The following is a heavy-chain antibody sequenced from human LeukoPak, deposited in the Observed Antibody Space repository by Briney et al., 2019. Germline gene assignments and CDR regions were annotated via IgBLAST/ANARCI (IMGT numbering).Heavy chain of an antibody. D-gene: IGHD3/OR15-3a*01. V-gene: IGHV3-23*01. J-gene: IGHJ4*02. CDR3: GKRGYASSTDFYPLFDC. Sequence: GGSLRLSCVASGFIFDNYAMAWVRQAPGKGLEWVSGITWNAEKTYYADSVRGRFTISRDNSKNTLFLQLISLRADDTAVYFCGKRGYASSTDFYPLFDCWGQRALVTVS. CDR1: GFIFDNYA. CDR2: ITWNAEKT.